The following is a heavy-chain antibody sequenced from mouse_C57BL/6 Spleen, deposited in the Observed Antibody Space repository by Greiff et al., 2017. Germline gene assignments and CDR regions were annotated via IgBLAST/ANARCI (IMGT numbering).Heavy chain of an antibody. CDR3: ARWAMDY. J-gene: IGHJ4*01. V-gene: IGHV1-26*01. CDR1: GYTFTDYY. CDR2: INPNNGGT. Sequence: VQLQQSGPELVKPGASVKISCKASGYTFTDYYMNWVKQSHGKSLKWIGDINPNNGGTSYNQKFKGKATLTVDKSSSTAYMELRSLTSEDSAVYYCARWAMDYWGQGTSVTVSS.